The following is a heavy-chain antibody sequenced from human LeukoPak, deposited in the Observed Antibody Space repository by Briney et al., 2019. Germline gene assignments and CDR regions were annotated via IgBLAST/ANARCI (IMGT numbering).Heavy chain of an antibody. Sequence: GGSLRLSCAASGFTFSSYSMNWVRQAPGKGLEWISYIGISSGNTKYADSVKGRFTISGDKAKNSLYLQMNSLRVEDTVVYYCARDTKYAFDNWGQGTLVTVSS. V-gene: IGHV3-48*01. CDR1: GFTFSSYS. D-gene: IGHD2-2*01. CDR3: ARDTKYAFDN. J-gene: IGHJ4*02. CDR2: IGISSGNT.